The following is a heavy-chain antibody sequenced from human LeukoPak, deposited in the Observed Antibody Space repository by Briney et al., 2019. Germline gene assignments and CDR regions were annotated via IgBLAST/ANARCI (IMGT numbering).Heavy chain of an antibody. J-gene: IGHJ6*02. CDR1: GFTFSSYD. D-gene: IGHD3-16*01. CDR3: AKDGGYYGMDV. Sequence: PGRSLRLSCAASGFTFSSYDMHWVRQAPGKGLEWVAVISYDGSNKYYADSVRGRFTISRDNSKNTLYLRMNSLRAEDTAVYYCAKDGGYYGMDVWGQGTTVTVSS. V-gene: IGHV3-30*18. CDR2: ISYDGSNK.